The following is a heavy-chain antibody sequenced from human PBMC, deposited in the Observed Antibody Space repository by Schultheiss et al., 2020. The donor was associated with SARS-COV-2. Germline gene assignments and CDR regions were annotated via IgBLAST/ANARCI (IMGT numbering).Heavy chain of an antibody. Sequence: GGSLRLSCAASGFTFSDYYMSWIRQAPGKGLEWVSYISSSGSTIYYADSVKGRFTISRDNAKNSLYLQMNGLRAEDSAFYYCAKDMFRYPYAMDVWGQGTTVTVSS. D-gene: IGHD3-10*02. CDR1: GFTFSDYY. CDR2: ISSSGSTI. J-gene: IGHJ6*02. V-gene: IGHV3-11*01. CDR3: AKDMFRYPYAMDV.